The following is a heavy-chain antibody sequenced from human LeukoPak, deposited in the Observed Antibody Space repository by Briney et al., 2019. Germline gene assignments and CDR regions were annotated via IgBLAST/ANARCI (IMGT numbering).Heavy chain of an antibody. V-gene: IGHV4-39*01. CDR1: GGSISSSSYY. J-gene: IGHJ4*02. Sequence: SETLSLTCTVSGGSISSSSYYWGWIRQPPGKGLEWIGSIYYRGSTYYNMSLKSRVTISVDTSKNQFSLKLSSVTAADTAVYYCARQNDYSNGRVDYWGQGTLVTVSS. CDR3: ARQNDYSNGRVDY. CDR2: IYYRGST. D-gene: IGHD4-11*01.